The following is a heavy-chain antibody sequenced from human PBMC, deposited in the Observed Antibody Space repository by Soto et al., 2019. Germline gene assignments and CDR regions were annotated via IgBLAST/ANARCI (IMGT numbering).Heavy chain of an antibody. CDR2: IKQDGSEK. J-gene: IGHJ6*02. V-gene: IGHV3-7*01. CDR3: ASSKPIAARPYYYYGMDV. Sequence: GGSLRLSFAASGFTFSSYWMSWVRQAPGKGLEWVANIKQDGSEKYYVDSVKGRFTISRDNAKNSLYLQMNSLRAEDTAVYYCASSKPIAARPYYYYGMDVWGQGTTVTSP. D-gene: IGHD6-6*01. CDR1: GFTFSSYW.